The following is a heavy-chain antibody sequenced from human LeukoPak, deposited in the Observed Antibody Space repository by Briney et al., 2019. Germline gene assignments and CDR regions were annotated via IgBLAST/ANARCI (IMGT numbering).Heavy chain of an antibody. V-gene: IGHV1-24*01. Sequence: VSVKVSCKVSGYTLTELSMHWVRQAPGKGLEWMGGFDPEDGETIYAQKFQGRVTMTEDTSTDTAYMELSSLRSDDTAVYYCATDHYGSGSYYYYYGMDVWGQGTTVTVSS. J-gene: IGHJ6*02. CDR3: ATDHYGSGSYYYYYGMDV. CDR2: FDPEDGET. CDR1: GYTLTELS. D-gene: IGHD3-10*01.